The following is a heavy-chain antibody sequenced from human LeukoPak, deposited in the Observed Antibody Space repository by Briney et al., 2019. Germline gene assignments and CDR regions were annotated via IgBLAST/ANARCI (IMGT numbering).Heavy chain of an antibody. CDR2: ISSSGSTI. D-gene: IGHD2-2*01. Sequence: GGSLRLSCAAPGFTFSDYYMSWIRQAPGKGLEWVSYISSSGSTIYYADSVKGRFTISRDNAKNSLYLQMNSLRAEDTAVYYCAVGKKYQLPFDYWGQGTLVTVSS. CDR3: AVGKKYQLPFDY. CDR1: GFTFSDYY. V-gene: IGHV3-11*01. J-gene: IGHJ4*02.